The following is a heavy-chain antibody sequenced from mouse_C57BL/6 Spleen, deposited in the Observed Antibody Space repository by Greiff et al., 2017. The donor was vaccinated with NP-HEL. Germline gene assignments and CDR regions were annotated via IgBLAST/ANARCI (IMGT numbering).Heavy chain of an antibody. V-gene: IGHV5-4*01. Sequence: EVQVVESGGGLVKPGGSLKLSCAASGFTFSSYAMSWVRQTPEKRLEWVATISDGGSYTYYPDNVKGRFTISRDNAKNNLYLQMSHLKSEDTAMDYCGRGNYYGYYFDYWGQGTTLTVSS. D-gene: IGHD1-1*01. CDR3: GRGNYYGYYFDY. J-gene: IGHJ2*01. CDR2: ISDGGSYT. CDR1: GFTFSSYA.